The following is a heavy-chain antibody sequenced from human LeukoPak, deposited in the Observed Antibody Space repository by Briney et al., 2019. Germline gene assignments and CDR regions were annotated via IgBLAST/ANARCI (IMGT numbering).Heavy chain of an antibody. CDR3: ARDPTYYDILTGYSI. V-gene: IGHV4-39*07. CDR1: GGSISSSSYY. J-gene: IGHJ4*02. CDR2: IYYSGST. D-gene: IGHD3-9*01. Sequence: SETLSLTCTVSGGSISSSSYYWGWIRQPPGKGLEWIGGIYYSGSTYYYPSLKSRVTISIDTSKNQFSLKLSSVTAADTAVYYCARDPTYYDILTGYSIWGQGTLVTVSS.